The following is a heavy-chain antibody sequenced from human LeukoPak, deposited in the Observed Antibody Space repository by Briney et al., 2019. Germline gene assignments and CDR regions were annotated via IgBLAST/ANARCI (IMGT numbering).Heavy chain of an antibody. CDR3: ASRITTDAFDI. CDR2: ISSSGSTI. CDR1: GFTFNDYA. J-gene: IGHJ3*02. Sequence: PGGSLRLSCAVSGFTFNDYAMNWVRQAPGKGLEWVLYISSSGSTIYYADSVKGRFTISRDNAKNSLYLQMNSLRAEDTAVYYCASRITTDAFDIWGQGTMVTVSS. D-gene: IGHD3-22*01. V-gene: IGHV3-48*03.